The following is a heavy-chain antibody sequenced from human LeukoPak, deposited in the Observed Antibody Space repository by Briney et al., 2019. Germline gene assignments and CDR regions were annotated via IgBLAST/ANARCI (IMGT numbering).Heavy chain of an antibody. D-gene: IGHD1-1*01. J-gene: IGHJ4*02. V-gene: IGHV3-23*01. CDR1: GFTFSIYG. CDR3: AKKTQLERRNFDH. CDR2: ISGSGGNT. Sequence: GGSLRLSCAASGFTFSIYGMSWVRQAPGKGLEWVSGISGSGGNTYYADSVRGRFTVSRDNSKNTLYLQMTSLRAEDTAVYYCAKKTQLERRNFDHWGQGTLVTVSS.